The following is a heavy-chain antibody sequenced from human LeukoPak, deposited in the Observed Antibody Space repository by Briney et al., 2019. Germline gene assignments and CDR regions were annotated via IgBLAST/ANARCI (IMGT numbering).Heavy chain of an antibody. J-gene: IGHJ6*02. D-gene: IGHD4-17*01. CDR2: ISYDGSNK. V-gene: IGHV3-30*18. Sequence: GGSLRLSCAASGFTFTSYGMHWVRQAPGKGLEWVAVISYDGSNKYYADSVKGRFTISRDNSKNTLYLQMNSLRAEDTAVYYCSKDGSTVISYYYGMDVWGQGTTVTVSS. CDR1: GFTFTSYG. CDR3: SKDGSTVISYYYGMDV.